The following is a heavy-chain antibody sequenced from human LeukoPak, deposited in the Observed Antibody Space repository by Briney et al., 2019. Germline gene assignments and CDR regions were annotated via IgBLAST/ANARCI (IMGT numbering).Heavy chain of an antibody. J-gene: IGHJ4*02. Sequence: SETLSLTCTVSGGSISSGSYYWSWIWQPAGKGLEWIGRIYTSGSTNYNPSLKSRVTISVDTSKNQFSLKLSSVTAADTAVYYCARDTGDYADYWGQGTLVTVSS. D-gene: IGHD4-17*01. CDR2: IYTSGST. V-gene: IGHV4-61*02. CDR1: GGSISSGSYY. CDR3: ARDTGDYADY.